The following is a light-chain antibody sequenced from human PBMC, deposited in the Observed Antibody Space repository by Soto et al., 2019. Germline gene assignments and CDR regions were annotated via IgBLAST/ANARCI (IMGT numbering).Light chain of an antibody. J-gene: IGKJ1*01. CDR1: QSISSW. CDR2: DAS. V-gene: IGKV1-5*01. Sequence: DIQMTQSPSTLSASVGDRVTITCRASQSISSWLAWYQQKPGKAPKLLIYDASRLESGVPSRFSGSGSGTEFTLTISSLQPDDFANYYCQQDNSYWTFGQGTKVEIK. CDR3: QQDNSYWT.